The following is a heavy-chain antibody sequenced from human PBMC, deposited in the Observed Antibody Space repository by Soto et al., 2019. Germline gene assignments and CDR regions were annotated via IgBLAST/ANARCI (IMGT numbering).Heavy chain of an antibody. D-gene: IGHD4-17*01. J-gene: IGHJ3*02. CDR2: FDPEDGET. CDR3: ATGLYGDYISGAFDI. CDR1: GYTLTELS. V-gene: IGHV1-24*01. Sequence: AASVKVSCKVSGYTLTELSMHWVRQAPGKGLEWMGGFDPEDGETIYAQKFQGRVTMTEDTSTDTAYMELSSLRSEDTAVYYCATGLYGDYISGAFDIWGQGTMVTVSS.